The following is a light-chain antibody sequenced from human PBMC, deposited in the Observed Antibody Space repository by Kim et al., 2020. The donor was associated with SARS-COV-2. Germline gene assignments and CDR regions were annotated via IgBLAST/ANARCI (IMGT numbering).Light chain of an antibody. CDR3: QQYYNAPYS. Sequence: SASGGDSVTITCRASQAISYALAWYQQKPGTAPKVLVYAASKLQTGVPSRFSGSGSGTDYTLTISSLQPEDFATYYCQQYYNAPYSFGQGTKLEI. V-gene: IGKV1-NL1*01. CDR1: QAISYA. J-gene: IGKJ2*01. CDR2: AAS.